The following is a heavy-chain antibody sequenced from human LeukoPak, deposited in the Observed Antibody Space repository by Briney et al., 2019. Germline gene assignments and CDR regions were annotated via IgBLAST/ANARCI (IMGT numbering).Heavy chain of an antibody. J-gene: IGHJ5*02. CDR2: IYYSGST. CDR3: ARSKVMVRGVINWFDP. V-gene: IGHV4-59*01. CDR1: GGSISSYY. D-gene: IGHD3-10*01. Sequence: SETLSLTCTVSGGSISSYYWSWIRQPPGKGLEWIGYIYYSGSTNYNPSLKSRVTISVDTSKNQFSLKLSSVTAADTAVYYCARSKVMVRGVINWFDPWGQGTLVTVSS.